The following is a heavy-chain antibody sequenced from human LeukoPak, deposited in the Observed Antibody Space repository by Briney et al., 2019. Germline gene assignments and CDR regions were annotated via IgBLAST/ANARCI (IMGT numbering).Heavy chain of an antibody. J-gene: IGHJ5*02. CDR2: MNPNSGNT. V-gene: IGHV1-8*01. Sequence: VASVKVSCKASGYTFTSYDINWVRQATGQGLEWMGWMNPNSGNTGYAQKFQGRVTMTRNTSISTAYMELSSLRSEDTAVYYCARGYPRAAAGIGLFDPWGQGTLVTVSS. CDR1: GYTFTSYD. CDR3: ARGYPRAAAGIGLFDP. D-gene: IGHD6-13*01.